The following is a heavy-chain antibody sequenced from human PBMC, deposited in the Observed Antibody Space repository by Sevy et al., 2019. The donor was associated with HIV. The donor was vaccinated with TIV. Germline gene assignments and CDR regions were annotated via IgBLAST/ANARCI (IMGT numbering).Heavy chain of an antibody. CDR2: ISWNSGSI. Sequence: GGSLRLSCAASGFTFDDYAMHWVRQAPGKGPEWVSGISWNSGSIGYADSVKGRFTISRDNAKNSLYLQMNSLRAEDTALYYCAKNIAAAGTGDDAFDIWGQGTMVTVSS. CDR3: AKNIAAAGTGDDAFDI. J-gene: IGHJ3*02. V-gene: IGHV3-9*01. D-gene: IGHD6-13*01. CDR1: GFTFDDYA.